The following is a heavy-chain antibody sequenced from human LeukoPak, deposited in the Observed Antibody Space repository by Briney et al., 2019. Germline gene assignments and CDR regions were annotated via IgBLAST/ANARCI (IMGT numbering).Heavy chain of an antibody. CDR2: IYHDGST. CDR1: GYSISSGAY. Sequence: SEILSLTCAVSGYSISSGAYWGWIRQPPGKGLQWIGCIYHDGSTYYNPSLKSRVTISVDTSKNQFSLKLSSVTATDTAVYYCVRDPPDYWGQGTLVTVSS. J-gene: IGHJ4*02. V-gene: IGHV4-38-2*02. CDR3: VRDPPDY.